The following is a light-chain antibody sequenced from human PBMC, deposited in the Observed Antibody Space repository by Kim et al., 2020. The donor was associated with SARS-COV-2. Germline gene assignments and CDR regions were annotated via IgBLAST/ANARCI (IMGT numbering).Light chain of an antibody. Sequence: GQNIIISCSGRTSNIGSNKVNWYQQLPGTAPQLLIYSNDQRPSGVPDRFSAPKSGTSASLAITGLQSDDEADYYCAVWDDTLSGVAFGGGTQLTVL. CDR2: SND. CDR3: AVWDDTLSGVA. V-gene: IGLV1-44*01. J-gene: IGLJ2*01. CDR1: TSNIGSNK.